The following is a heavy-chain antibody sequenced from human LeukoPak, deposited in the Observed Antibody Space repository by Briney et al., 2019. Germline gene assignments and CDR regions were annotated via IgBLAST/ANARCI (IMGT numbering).Heavy chain of an antibody. D-gene: IGHD1-26*01. CDR2: ISGSGGST. Sequence: GGSLRLSCAASGFTFSSYAMSWVRQAPGKGLEWVSAISGSGGSTYYADSVKGRFTISRDNSKNTLYLQMNSLRAEDTAVYYCAKGYSVQYSGSYANWGQGTLVTVSS. CDR3: AKGYSVQYSGSYAN. V-gene: IGHV3-23*01. CDR1: GFTFSSYA. J-gene: IGHJ4*02.